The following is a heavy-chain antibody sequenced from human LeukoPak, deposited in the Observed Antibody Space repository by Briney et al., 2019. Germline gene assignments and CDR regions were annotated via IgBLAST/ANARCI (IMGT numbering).Heavy chain of an antibody. V-gene: IGHV1-8*01. Sequence: GASVKVSCKASGYTFTSYDINWVRQATGQGLEWMGWMNPNSGNTGYAQKFQGRVTMTRNTSISTAYMELSSLRSEDTAVYYCARSPYYDNVWGSYRSENAEYFQYWGQGTLVTVSS. CDR2: MNPNSGNT. CDR3: ARSPYYDNVWGSYRSENAEYFQY. J-gene: IGHJ1*01. CDR1: GYTFTSYD. D-gene: IGHD3-16*02.